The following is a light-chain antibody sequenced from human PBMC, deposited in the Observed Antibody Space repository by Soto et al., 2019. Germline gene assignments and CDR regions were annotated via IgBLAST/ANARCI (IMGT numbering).Light chain of an antibody. V-gene: IGKV3-15*01. CDR2: GAS. Sequence: EKVMTQSPATLFVSPGERVTLSCRASQSVSSNLAWYQQKPGQAPRLLIYGASTRATGIAVRFSGSGSGTEFTLTISSLQSEDFAVYYCQLYSRSPRQITFGQGTRLEIK. CDR3: QLYSRSPRQIT. CDR1: QSVSSN. J-gene: IGKJ5*01.